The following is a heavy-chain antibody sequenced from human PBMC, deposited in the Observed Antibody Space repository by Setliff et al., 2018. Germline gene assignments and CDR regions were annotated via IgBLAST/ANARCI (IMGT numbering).Heavy chain of an antibody. D-gene: IGHD3-16*01. V-gene: IGHV1-69*10. CDR1: GGTFSSYA. J-gene: IGHJ6*02. CDR2: IIPILGIA. Sequence: SVKVSCKASGGTFSSYAISWVRQAPGQGLEWMGGIIPILGIAKYAQKFQGRVTITADKSTSTAYMELSSLRSEDTAVYYCASPDYQYYYYYGMGVWGQGTTVTVSS. CDR3: ASPDYQYYYYYGMGV.